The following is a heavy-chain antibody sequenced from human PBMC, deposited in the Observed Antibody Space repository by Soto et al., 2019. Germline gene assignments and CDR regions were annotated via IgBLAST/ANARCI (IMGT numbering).Heavy chain of an antibody. J-gene: IGHJ4*02. D-gene: IGHD3-16*02. CDR3: ALGGFGGVLVPFDY. Sequence: QPGGSLRLSCAASRFPFSNYAMTWVRQAQGKGLEWVSGIDGSGASPYYADSVKGRFTISRDNSKNTLYLQMNSLRAEDTAVYYCALGGFGGVLVPFDYWGQGTLVIVSS. CDR1: RFPFSNYA. CDR2: IDGSGASP. V-gene: IGHV3-23*01.